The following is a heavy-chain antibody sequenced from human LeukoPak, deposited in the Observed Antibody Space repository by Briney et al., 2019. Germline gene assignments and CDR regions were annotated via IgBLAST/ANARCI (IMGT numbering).Heavy chain of an antibody. V-gene: IGHV4-59*08. CDR3: ASLPTDYGDYVPEYFQH. D-gene: IGHD4-17*01. J-gene: IGHJ1*01. CDR2: IYYSGST. Sequence: PSETLSLTCTVSGGSISSYYRSWIRQPPGKGLEWIGYIYYSGSTNYNPSLKSRVTISVDTSKNQFSLKLSSVTAADTAVYYCASLPTDYGDYVPEYFQHWGQGTLVTVSS. CDR1: GGSISSYY.